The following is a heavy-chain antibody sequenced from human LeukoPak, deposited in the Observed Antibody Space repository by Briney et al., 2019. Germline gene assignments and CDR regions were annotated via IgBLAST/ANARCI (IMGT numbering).Heavy chain of an antibody. V-gene: IGHV1-69*13. J-gene: IGHJ3*02. CDR2: IIPIFGTA. Sequence: SVKVSCKASGGTFSSYAISWVRQAPGQGLEWMGGIIPIFGTANYAQKFQGRVTITADESTSTAYMELSSLRSEDTAVYYCARCYYDSSGYCRGAFDIWGQGTMVTVSS. D-gene: IGHD3-22*01. CDR1: GGTFSSYA. CDR3: ARCYYDSSGYCRGAFDI.